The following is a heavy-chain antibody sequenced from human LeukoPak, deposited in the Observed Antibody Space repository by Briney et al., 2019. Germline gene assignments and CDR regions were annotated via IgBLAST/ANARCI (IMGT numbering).Heavy chain of an antibody. CDR1: GFTVSSSY. CDR3: ARAVGHCSTTSCYAWLDP. Sequence: GGSLRLSCAASGFTVSSSYMSWVRQAPGKGLEWVSSITFGSTYIYYADSVKGRFTISRDNAKNSLYLQLNSLRAEDTAVYYCARAVGHCSTTSCYAWLDPWGQGTLVTVSS. V-gene: IGHV3-21*01. CDR2: ITFGSTYI. D-gene: IGHD2-2*01. J-gene: IGHJ5*02.